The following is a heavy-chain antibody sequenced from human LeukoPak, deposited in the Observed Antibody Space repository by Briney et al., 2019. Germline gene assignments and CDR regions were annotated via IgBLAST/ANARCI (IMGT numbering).Heavy chain of an antibody. Sequence: SETLSLTCTVSGGSISSSSYYWGWIRQPPGKGLEWIGSIYYSGSTYYNPSLKSRVTISVDTSKNQFSLKLSSVTAADTAVYSCARRDYGDYREDYYFDYWGQGTLVTVSS. J-gene: IGHJ4*02. D-gene: IGHD4-17*01. CDR2: IYYSGST. CDR1: GGSISSSSYY. CDR3: ARRDYGDYREDYYFDY. V-gene: IGHV4-39*01.